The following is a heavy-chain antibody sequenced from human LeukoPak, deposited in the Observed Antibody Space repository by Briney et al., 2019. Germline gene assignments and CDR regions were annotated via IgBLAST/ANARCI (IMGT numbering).Heavy chain of an antibody. CDR1: GFTFSSYG. D-gene: IGHD1-26*01. CDR3: ARPRRGSYDAFDI. Sequence: GGSLRLSCAASGFTFSSYGMHWVHQAPGKGLEWVAVIWYDGSNKYYADSVKGRFTISRDNSKNTLYLQMNSLRAEDTAVYYCARPRRGSYDAFDIWGQGTMVTVSS. V-gene: IGHV3-33*01. CDR2: IWYDGSNK. J-gene: IGHJ3*02.